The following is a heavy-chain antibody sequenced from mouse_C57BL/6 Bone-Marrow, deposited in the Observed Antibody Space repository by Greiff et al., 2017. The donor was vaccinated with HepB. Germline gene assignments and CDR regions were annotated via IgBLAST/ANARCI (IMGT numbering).Heavy chain of an antibody. J-gene: IGHJ2*01. CDR2: IWSGGST. V-gene: IGHV2-2*01. CDR1: GFSLTSYG. Sequence: VKLMESGPGLVQPSQSLSITCTVSGFSLTSYGVHWVRQSPGKGLEWLGVIWSGGSTDYNAAFISRLSISKDNSKSQVFFKMNSLQADDTAIYYCARMTVTTVVAPYFDYWGQGTTLTVSS. CDR3: ARMTVTTVVAPYFDY. D-gene: IGHD1-1*01.